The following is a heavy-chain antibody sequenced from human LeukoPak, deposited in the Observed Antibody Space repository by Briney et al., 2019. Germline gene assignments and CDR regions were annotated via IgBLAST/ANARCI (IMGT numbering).Heavy chain of an antibody. J-gene: IGHJ6*03. CDR3: AKLGGPYNWDYAGLNYMDV. CDR2: ISCSGVNT. V-gene: IGHV3-23*01. D-gene: IGHD1-7*01. CDR1: GFTFSSYA. Sequence: PGGSLRLSCAASGFTFSSYAMTWVRQAPGKGLEWVSGISCSGVNTYYADSVKGRFTISRDNSKNTLYLQMNSLRAEDTAVYYCAKLGGPYNWDYAGLNYMDVWGKGTTFTVSS.